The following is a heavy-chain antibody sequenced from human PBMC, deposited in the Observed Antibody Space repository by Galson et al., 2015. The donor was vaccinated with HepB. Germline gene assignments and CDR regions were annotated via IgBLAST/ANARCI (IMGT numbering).Heavy chain of an antibody. J-gene: IGHJ3*01. V-gene: IGHV3-13*01. CDR1: GFTFSSYD. Sequence: SLRLSCAASGFTFSSYDMHWVRHATGKGLEWVSAIGTAGDTYYPDSVKGRFTISRENAKNSLYLQVNSLRAGDTAVYYCARERPLCAAFDVWGQGTMVTVSS. CDR2: IGTAGDT. CDR3: ARERPLCAAFDV.